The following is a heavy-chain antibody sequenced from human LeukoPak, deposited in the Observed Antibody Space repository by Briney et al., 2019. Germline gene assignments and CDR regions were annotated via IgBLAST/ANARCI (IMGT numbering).Heavy chain of an antibody. V-gene: IGHV3-21*01. Sequence: GGSLRLSCAASGFTFSSYSKNWVRQAPGKGLEWVSSISSSSGYIYYADSVKGRFTISRDNAKNSLYLQMNTLRADDTAVYYCARDPGYGSDLYFDLWGRGTPVTVSS. CDR2: ISSSSGYI. J-gene: IGHJ2*01. D-gene: IGHD3-10*01. CDR3: ARDPGYGSDLYFDL. CDR1: GFTFSSYS.